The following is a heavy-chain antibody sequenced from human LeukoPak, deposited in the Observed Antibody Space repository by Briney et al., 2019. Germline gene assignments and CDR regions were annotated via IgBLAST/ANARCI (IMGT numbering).Heavy chain of an antibody. CDR2: ISSSSSYI. CDR1: GFTFSSYS. J-gene: IGHJ6*02. CDR3: AGAGSYYGMDV. D-gene: IGHD1-14*01. Sequence: GGSLRLSCAASGFTFSSYSMNWVRQAPGKGLEWVSSISSSSSYIYYADSVKGRFTISRDNAKNSLYLQMNSLRAEDTAVYYCAGAGSYYGMDVWGQGTTVTASS. V-gene: IGHV3-21*01.